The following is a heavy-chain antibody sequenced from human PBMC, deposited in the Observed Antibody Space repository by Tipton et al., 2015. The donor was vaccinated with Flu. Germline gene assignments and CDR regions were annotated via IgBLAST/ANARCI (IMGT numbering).Heavy chain of an antibody. V-gene: IGHV3-11*06. Sequence: SLRLSCAASGFTFSDYYMSWIRQAPGKGLEWVSYISSSSSYTNYADSVKGRFTISRDNAKNSLYLQMNSLRAEDTAVYYCARGGGCSSTSCYTYDYWGQGTLVTVSS. D-gene: IGHD2-2*02. J-gene: IGHJ4*02. CDR1: GFTFSDYY. CDR2: ISSSSSYT. CDR3: ARGGGCSSTSCYTYDY.